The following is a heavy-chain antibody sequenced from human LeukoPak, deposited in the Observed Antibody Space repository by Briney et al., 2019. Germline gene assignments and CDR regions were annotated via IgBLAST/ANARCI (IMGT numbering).Heavy chain of an antibody. CDR2: LYTSGST. Sequence: PSETLSLTCTVSGGSISTYFWSWIRQPAGKGLEWIGRLYTSGSTNYNPSLKSRLTMSADTSKNQFSLKLSSVTAADTAVYYCARVGTMVRGVIESDAFDIWGQGTMVTVSS. D-gene: IGHD3-10*01. CDR3: ARVGTMVRGVIESDAFDI. J-gene: IGHJ3*02. V-gene: IGHV4-4*07. CDR1: GGSISTYF.